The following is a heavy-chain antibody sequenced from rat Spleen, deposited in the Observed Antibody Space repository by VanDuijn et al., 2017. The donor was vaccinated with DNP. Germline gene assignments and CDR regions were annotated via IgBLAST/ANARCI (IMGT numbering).Heavy chain of an antibody. CDR3: ATHNNYYFGMDA. J-gene: IGHJ4*01. CDR1: GFTFNNYW. CDR2: ITSSGGST. V-gene: IGHV5-31*01. D-gene: IGHD1-10*01. Sequence: EVQLVESGGDLVQPGRSLKLSCVASGFTFNNYWMTWIRQVPGKGLEWVASITSSGGSTYYPDSVKGRFTISRDNAKNTLYLQMNSLRSEDTATYYWATHNNYYFGMDAWGQGTSVTVSS.